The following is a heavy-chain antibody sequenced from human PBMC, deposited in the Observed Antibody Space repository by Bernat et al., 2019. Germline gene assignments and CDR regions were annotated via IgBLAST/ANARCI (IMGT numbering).Heavy chain of an antibody. CDR2: ISAYNGNT. CDR3: ARDYEATVAGRGRYFQH. J-gene: IGHJ1*01. D-gene: IGHD6-19*01. V-gene: IGHV1-18*01. Sequence: QVQLVQSGAEVKKPGASVKVSCKASGYTFTSYGISWVRQAPGQGLEWMGWISAYNGNTNYAQKLQGRVTMTTDTATSKAYMGLRSLRSDDTAVYYCARDYEATVAGRGRYFQHWDQGTLVTVTS. CDR1: GYTFTSYG.